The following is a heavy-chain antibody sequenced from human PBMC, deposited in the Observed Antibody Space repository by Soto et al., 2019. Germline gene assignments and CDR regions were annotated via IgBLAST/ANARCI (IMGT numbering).Heavy chain of an antibody. CDR2: IRGSGDST. D-gene: IGHD2-15*01. CDR3: AKVITVATSDPFDY. V-gene: IGHV3-23*01. J-gene: IGHJ4*02. CDR1: GFTFSSYA. Sequence: EVQLLESGGGLVQPGGSLRLSCATSGFTFSSYAMSWVRQAPGKGLEWVSAIRGSGDSTYYAGSVKGRFTISRDSSMNTLFLQMNSLRAEDTPVYFCAKVITVATSDPFDYWGQGTLVTVSS.